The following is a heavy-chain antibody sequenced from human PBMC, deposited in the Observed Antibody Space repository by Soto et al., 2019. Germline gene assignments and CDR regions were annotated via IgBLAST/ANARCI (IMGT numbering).Heavy chain of an antibody. CDR3: ARALIEATAHGSGSYYSVNAFDI. Sequence: GGSLRLSCAASGFTFSSYSMNWVRQAPGKGLEWVSSISSSSSYIYYADSVKGRFTISRDNAKNSLYLQMNSPRAEDTAVYYCARALIEATAHGSGSYYSVNAFDIWGQGTMVTVSS. D-gene: IGHD3-10*01. CDR1: GFTFSSYS. J-gene: IGHJ3*02. V-gene: IGHV3-21*01. CDR2: ISSSSSYI.